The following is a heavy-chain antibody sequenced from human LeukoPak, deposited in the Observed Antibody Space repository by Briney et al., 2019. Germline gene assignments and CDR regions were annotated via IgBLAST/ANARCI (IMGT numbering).Heavy chain of an antibody. CDR3: ARDRGLGWFDP. J-gene: IGHJ5*02. CDR2: ISSNGGSI. CDR1: GFSFNSYA. Sequence: GGSLRLSCAASGFSFNSYAMHWVRQAPGKGLEYVSAISSNGGSIYYANSVKGRFTISRDNAKNSLYLQMNSLRAEDTALYHCARDRGLGWFDPWGQGTLVTVSS. V-gene: IGHV3-64*01.